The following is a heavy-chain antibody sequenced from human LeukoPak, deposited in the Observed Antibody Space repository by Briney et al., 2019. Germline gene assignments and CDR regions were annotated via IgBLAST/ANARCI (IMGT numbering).Heavy chain of an antibody. CDR2: ISGSGGST. CDR3: AKAVSCSSTSCYRSYGMDV. D-gene: IGHD2-2*02. V-gene: IGHV3-23*01. CDR1: GFTFSSYG. Sequence: QPGGSLRLSCAASGFTFSSYGMSGPRQAPGKGLEWVSGISGSGGSTYYADSVKGRFTISRDNSKNTLYLQMNSLRAEDTAVYYCAKAVSCSSTSCYRSYGMDVWGQGTTVTVSS. J-gene: IGHJ6*02.